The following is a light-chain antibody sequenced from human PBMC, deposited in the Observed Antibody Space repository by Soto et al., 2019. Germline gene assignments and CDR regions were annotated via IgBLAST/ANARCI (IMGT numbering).Light chain of an antibody. CDR1: SSDVGSYDL. J-gene: IGLJ2*01. CDR3: CTFVRTNGLL. V-gene: IGLV2-23*02. Sequence: QSALTQPASVSGSPGQSITISCTGTSSDVGSYDLVSWYQHHSGKAPKIMIYEVNKRPSGISDRFSGSKSGNTASLTISGLQAEYEADYFCCTFVRTNGLLFGGGTKLTVL. CDR2: EVN.